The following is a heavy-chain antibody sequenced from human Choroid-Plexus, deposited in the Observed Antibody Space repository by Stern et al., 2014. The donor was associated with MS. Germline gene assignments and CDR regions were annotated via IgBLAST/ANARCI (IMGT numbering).Heavy chain of an antibody. D-gene: IGHD2/OR15-2a*01. Sequence: VQLVESGGGVVQPGRPLRLSCVASGFTFGSCAMHWVRQAPGTGLERVACVSYDGSNKYYADSVKGRFTISRDNSQNTLYMQMSSLRPEDTAVYYCAKDRQYLTYFFDHWGQGSLVTVSS. CDR1: GFTFGSCA. V-gene: IGHV3-30*18. J-gene: IGHJ5*02. CDR2: VSYDGSNK. CDR3: AKDRQYLTYFFDH.